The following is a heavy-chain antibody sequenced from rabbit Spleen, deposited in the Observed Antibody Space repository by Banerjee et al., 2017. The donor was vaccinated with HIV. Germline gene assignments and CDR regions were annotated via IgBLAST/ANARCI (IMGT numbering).Heavy chain of an antibody. J-gene: IGHJ4*01. CDR1: GFDVSNYG. CDR2: IEPIFGNT. D-gene: IGHD2-1*01. V-gene: IGHV1S47*01. Sequence: QEQLVESGGGLVQPGGSLKLSCKASGFDVSNYGMSWVRQAPGKGLEWIGYIEPIFGNTYYANWVNGRFTISSHNAQNTLYLQLSSLTAADTATYFCVRDQAGDADYGPYYLNLWGLGTLVTVS. CDR3: VRDQAGDADYGPYYLNL.